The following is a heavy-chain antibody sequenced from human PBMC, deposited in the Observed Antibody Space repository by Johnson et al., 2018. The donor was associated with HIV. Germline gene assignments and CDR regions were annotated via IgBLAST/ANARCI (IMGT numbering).Heavy chain of an antibody. CDR2: ISSAGTDK. J-gene: IGHJ3*02. CDR1: GFTFSSFG. Sequence: QMLLVESGGGVVQPGGSLRLSCAVSGFTFSSFGMHWVRQAPGKGLEWMAVISSAGTDKYYADSVKGRFTISRDNSKNTLYLQMNSLRVEDTAVYYCAKGRNTYGADVFDIWGQGTMVTVSS. D-gene: IGHD4/OR15-4a*01. CDR3: AKGRNTYGADVFDI. V-gene: IGHV3-30*18.